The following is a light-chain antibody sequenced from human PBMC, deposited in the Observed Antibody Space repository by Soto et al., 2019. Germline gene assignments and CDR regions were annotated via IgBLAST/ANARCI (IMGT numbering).Light chain of an antibody. Sequence: EIVLTQSPGTLSLSPGERATLSCRASQSVNSNYLAWYQQKPGQAPRLLMYETSTRATGIPDRFSGSGSGTEFTLTISSLQSEDFAVYYCQQYNNWWTFGQGTKVDIK. CDR3: QQYNNWWT. V-gene: IGKV3D-15*01. J-gene: IGKJ1*01. CDR2: ETS. CDR1: QSVNSN.